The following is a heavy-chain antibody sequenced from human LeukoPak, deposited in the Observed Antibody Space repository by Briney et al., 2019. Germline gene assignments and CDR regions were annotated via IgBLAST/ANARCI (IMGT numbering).Heavy chain of an antibody. J-gene: IGHJ6*03. D-gene: IGHD1-26*01. CDR1: GFTFSSYE. Sequence: GGSLRLSCAASGFTFSSYEMNWVRQAPGKGLEWVSYISSSGSTVYYADSVKGRFTISRDNAKNSLYLQMNSLRAEDTAVYYCARAYSETYGLGYYYMDVWGKGTTVTISS. V-gene: IGHV3-48*03. CDR3: ARAYSETYGLGYYYMDV. CDR2: ISSSGSTV.